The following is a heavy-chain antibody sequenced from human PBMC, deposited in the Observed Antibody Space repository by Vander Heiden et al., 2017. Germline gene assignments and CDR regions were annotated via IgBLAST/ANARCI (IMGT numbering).Heavy chain of an antibody. CDR2: ISFDGSNQ. CDR3: AKEPGQSGRLYNWFDP. J-gene: IGHJ5*02. D-gene: IGHD2-21*02. CDR1: A. Sequence: AMHWVRQAPGKGLQWVAAISFDGSNQYYVDPVKGRFTTSRATSKNTLYLQMNSLRAEETGVDYCAKEPGQSGRLYNWFDPWGQGTLVTVTS. V-gene: IGHV3-30*04.